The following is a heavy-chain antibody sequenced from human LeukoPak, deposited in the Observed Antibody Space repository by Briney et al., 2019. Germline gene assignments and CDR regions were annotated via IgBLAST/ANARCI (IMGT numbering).Heavy chain of an antibody. CDR3: AKDEGITFGGVIVAAWYFDL. J-gene: IGHJ2*01. Sequence: GGSLRPSCAASGFTFSSYAMSWVRQAPGKGLEWVSAISGSGGSTYYADSVKGRFTISRDNSKNTLYLQMNSLRAEDTAVYYCAKDEGITFGGVIVAAWYFDLWGRGTLVTVSS. D-gene: IGHD3-16*02. V-gene: IGHV3-23*01. CDR1: GFTFSSYA. CDR2: ISGSGGST.